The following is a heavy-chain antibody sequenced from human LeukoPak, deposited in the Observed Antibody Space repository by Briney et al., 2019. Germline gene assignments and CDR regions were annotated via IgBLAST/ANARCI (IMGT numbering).Heavy chain of an antibody. CDR2: IYTSGST. J-gene: IGHJ4*02. CDR1: GGSISSYY. D-gene: IGHD6-13*01. V-gene: IGHV4-4*09. CDR3: ARLAYSSSWYSYFDY. Sequence: SETLSLTCTVSGGSISSYYWSWIRQPPGKGLEWIGHIYTSGSTNYNPSLKSRVTISVDTSKNQFSLKLSSVTAADTAVYYCARLAYSSSWYSYFDYWGQGTLVTVSS.